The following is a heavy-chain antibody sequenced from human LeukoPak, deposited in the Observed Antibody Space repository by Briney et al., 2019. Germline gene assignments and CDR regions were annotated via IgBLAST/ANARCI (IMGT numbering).Heavy chain of an antibody. CDR1: GFTFSTYS. J-gene: IGHJ4*02. Sequence: GGSLRLSCAASGFTFSTYSMTWVRQAPGKGLEWVSSVSSGSSDISYADSVKGRFTISRDNAKYSLYLQVNSLRAEDTAVYYCARLTGVVNAFDYWGQGTLVTVSS. V-gene: IGHV3-21*01. CDR3: ARLTGVVNAFDY. CDR2: VSSGSSDI. D-gene: IGHD5-18*01.